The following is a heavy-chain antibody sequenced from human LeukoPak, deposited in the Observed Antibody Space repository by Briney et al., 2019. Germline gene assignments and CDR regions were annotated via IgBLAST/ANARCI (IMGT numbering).Heavy chain of an antibody. CDR2: ISYDGSNK. CDR3: ARDLRKGLDSSGYLDH. Sequence: PGGSLRLSCAASGFTFSSYAIHWVRQAPGKGLEWVAVISYDGSNKYYADSVKGRFTISRDNSKNTLYLQMYSLRAEDTAVYYCARDLRKGLDSSGYLDHWGQGTLVTVSS. J-gene: IGHJ4*02. V-gene: IGHV3-30*04. D-gene: IGHD3-22*01. CDR1: GFTFSSYA.